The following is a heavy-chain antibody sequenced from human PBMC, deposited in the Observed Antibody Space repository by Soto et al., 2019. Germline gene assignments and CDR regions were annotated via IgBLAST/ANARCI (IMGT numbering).Heavy chain of an antibody. D-gene: IGHD2-21*02. J-gene: IGHJ4*02. CDR2: VGRFGNT. V-gene: IGHV3-23*01. Sequence: GGSLRLSCAASGFTFPRNDMNWVRPAPGKGLEWVAAVGRFGNTYYRDSVRGRFTISRDDSRNLVYLQMSRLRLDDTAVYFCAKERSLASSYCDYFDSWGPGTMITVYS. CDR3: AKERSLASSYCDYFDS. CDR1: GFTFPRND.